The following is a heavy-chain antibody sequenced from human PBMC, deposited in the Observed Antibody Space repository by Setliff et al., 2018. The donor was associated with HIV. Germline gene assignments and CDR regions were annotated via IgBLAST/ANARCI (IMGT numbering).Heavy chain of an antibody. D-gene: IGHD3-22*01. Sequence: SETLSLTCAVSGYSISSGYYWGWIRQPPGKGLEWIGSIFHSGSTYYAPSLQSRVTISIDKARDQFSLKLSSVTAADTAVYFCARHDNYDNGGYYNLYYFDSWGPGTLVTSPQ. V-gene: IGHV4-38-2*01. CDR3: ARHDNYDNGGYYNLYYFDS. J-gene: IGHJ4*02. CDR2: IFHSGST. CDR1: GYSISSGYY.